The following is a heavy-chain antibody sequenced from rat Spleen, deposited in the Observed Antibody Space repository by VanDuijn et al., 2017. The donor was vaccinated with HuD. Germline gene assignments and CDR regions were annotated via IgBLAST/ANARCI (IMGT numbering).Heavy chain of an antibody. CDR2: ISIKTHNYAT. D-gene: IGHD1-12*02. CDR1: GFDFNTYA. Sequence: EVQVVESGGGLVQPKGSLKLSCAASGFDFNTYAMSWVRQAPGKGLDWVASISIKTHNYATLYADSVKERFTISRDDSQSMVYLQMNNLKTEDTALYYCTASYYYDGSYYYDFDYWGQGVMVTVSS. J-gene: IGHJ2*01. V-gene: IGHV10-4*01. CDR3: TASYYYDGSYYYDFDY.